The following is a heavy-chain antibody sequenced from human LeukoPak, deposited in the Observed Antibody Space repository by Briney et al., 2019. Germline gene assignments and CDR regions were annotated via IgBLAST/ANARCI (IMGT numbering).Heavy chain of an antibody. CDR2: IYPGDSDT. J-gene: IGHJ4*02. CDR3: ARGANYDILTGYYTY. V-gene: IGHV5-51*01. D-gene: IGHD3-9*01. CDR1: GYSFTSYW. Sequence: GESLKISCKGSGYSFTSYWIGWVRQMPGKGPGWMGIIYPGDSDTRYSPSFQGQVTISADKSISTAYLQWSSLKASDTAMYYCARGANYDILTGYYTYWGQGTLVTVSS.